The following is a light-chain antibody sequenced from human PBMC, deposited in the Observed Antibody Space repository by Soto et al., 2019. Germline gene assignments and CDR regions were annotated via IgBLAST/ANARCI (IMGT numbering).Light chain of an antibody. CDR3: QQSYSTPPIT. CDR1: QGISSF. V-gene: IGKV1-39*01. CDR2: AAS. J-gene: IGKJ5*01. Sequence: IQLTQSPSSLSASVGDSVTITCRASQGISSFLAWYQQKPGKAPKLLIYAASTLQSGVPSRFSGSGSGTDFTLTISSLQPEDFATYYCQQSYSTPPITFGQGTRLEIK.